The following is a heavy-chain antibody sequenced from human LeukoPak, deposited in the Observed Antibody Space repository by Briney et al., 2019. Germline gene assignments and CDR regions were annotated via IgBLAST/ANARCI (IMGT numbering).Heavy chain of an antibody. CDR2: IYTSGST. D-gene: IGHD5-18*01. Sequence: SETLSLTCTVSGGSISSYYWSWIRQPAGKGLEWIGRIYTSGSTNYNPSLKSRVTMSVDTSKNQFSLKLSSVTAADTAVYYCARDLQGSYGYSYYYYYGMDVWGQGTTVTVSS. CDR3: ARDLQGSYGYSYYYYYGMDV. V-gene: IGHV4-4*07. CDR1: GGSISSYY. J-gene: IGHJ6*02.